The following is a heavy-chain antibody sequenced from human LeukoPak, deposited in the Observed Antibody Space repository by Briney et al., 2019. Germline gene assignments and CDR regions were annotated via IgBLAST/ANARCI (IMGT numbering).Heavy chain of an antibody. D-gene: IGHD6-19*01. CDR2: IYSGGRT. CDR3: ARERAVAGLFDY. J-gene: IGHJ4*02. Sequence: PGGSLRLSCAASGFTISSKYMSWVRQAPGEGLEWVSVIYSGGRTYYADSVKGRFTISRDNSKNTLYLQMNSLRSEDTAVYYCARERAVAGLFDYWGQGTLVTVSS. CDR1: GFTISSKY. V-gene: IGHV3-66*01.